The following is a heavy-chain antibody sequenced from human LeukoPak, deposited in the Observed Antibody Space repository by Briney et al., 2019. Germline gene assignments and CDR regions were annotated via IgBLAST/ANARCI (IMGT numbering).Heavy chain of an antibody. CDR2: ISDGGGRT. V-gene: IGHV3-23*01. Sequence: GGSLRLSCGASGFTVRTYAMSWVRQAPGKGVEWVSGISDGGGRTFYAESVKGRFTVSRDNSKNTLYLRMSSLRAEDTAIYYCTKNQILDDTGSWYAYWGQGTLVTVSS. CDR3: TKNQILDDTGSWYAY. D-gene: IGHD6-13*01. J-gene: IGHJ4*02. CDR1: GFTVRTYA.